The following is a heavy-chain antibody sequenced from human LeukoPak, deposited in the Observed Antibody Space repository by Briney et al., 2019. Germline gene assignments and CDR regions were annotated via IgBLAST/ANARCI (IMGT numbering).Heavy chain of an antibody. J-gene: IGHJ6*03. V-gene: IGHV7-4-1*02. CDR1: GYTFTSYA. CDR3: ARTMVVAAENYYYMDV. D-gene: IGHD2-15*01. Sequence: ASVKVSCKASGYTFTSYAMNWVRQAPGQGLEWMGGINTNTGNPTYAQGFTGRFVFSLDTSVSTAYLQISSLKAEDTAVYYCARTMVVAAENYYYMDVWGKGTTVTVSS. CDR2: INTNTGNP.